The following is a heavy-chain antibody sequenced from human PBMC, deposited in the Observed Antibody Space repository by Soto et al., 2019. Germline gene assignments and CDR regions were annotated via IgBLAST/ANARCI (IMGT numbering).Heavy chain of an antibody. V-gene: IGHV4-34*01. Sequence: SETLSLTCAVSGGPLSEYNWSWIRQSPGTGLEWIGEVGPSGDTNYNPSLKSRVTISLDTSKNQFSLKLSSVTAADTAVYYCARHVSLDVWGKGTTVTVSS. D-gene: IGHD3-10*02. J-gene: IGHJ6*04. CDR1: GGPLSEYN. CDR2: VGPSGDT. CDR3: ARHVSLDV.